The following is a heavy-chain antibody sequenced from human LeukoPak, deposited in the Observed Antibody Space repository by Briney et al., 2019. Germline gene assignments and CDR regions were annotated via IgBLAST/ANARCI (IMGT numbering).Heavy chain of an antibody. CDR2: IYHSGST. Sequence: SQTLSLTCAVSGGSISSGGYSWSWIRQPPGKGLEWIGYIYHSGSTYYNPSLKSRVTISVDRSKNQFSLKLSSVTAADTAVYYWARAYCSGGSCPFDYWGQGTLVTVSS. D-gene: IGHD2-15*01. V-gene: IGHV4-30-2*01. CDR3: ARAYCSGGSCPFDY. J-gene: IGHJ4*02. CDR1: GGSISSGGYS.